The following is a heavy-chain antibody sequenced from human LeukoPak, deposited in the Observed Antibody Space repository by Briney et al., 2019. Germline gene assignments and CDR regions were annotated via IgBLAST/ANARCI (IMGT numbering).Heavy chain of an antibody. J-gene: IGHJ4*02. CDR2: ISYDESNK. CDR1: GFTFSIYG. D-gene: IGHD3-22*01. Sequence: GRSLRLSCAASGFTFSIYGMHWVRQAPGKGLEWLAVISYDESNKNYADSVKGRFTISRDNSENTLYLQMNGLRAEDTAVYYCAKGNSGYYYPSFDYWGQGSLVTVSS. CDR3: AKGNSGYYYPSFDY. V-gene: IGHV3-30*18.